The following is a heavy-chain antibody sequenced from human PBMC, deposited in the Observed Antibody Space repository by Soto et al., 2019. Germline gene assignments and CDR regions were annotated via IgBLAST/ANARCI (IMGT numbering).Heavy chain of an antibody. D-gene: IGHD5-18*01. CDR3: ARGQGYGGISRYLDV. J-gene: IGHJ4*02. CDR2: MHHSGTT. CDR1: GHSISSGHY. Sequence: LTSRVSGHSISSGHYRGWSRQSPGKRPEWIGSMHHSGTTNYNPSPKNRVTISMDTSKDQFSLKLHSVTAADTALYYCARGQGYGGISRYLDVWGQGTLVTVSS. V-gene: IGHV4-38-2*02.